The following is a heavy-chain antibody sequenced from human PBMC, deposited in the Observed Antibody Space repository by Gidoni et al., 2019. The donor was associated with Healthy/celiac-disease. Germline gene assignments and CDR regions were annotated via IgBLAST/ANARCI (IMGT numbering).Heavy chain of an antibody. CDR1: GGSFSGYY. Sequence: QVQLQQWGAGLLKPSETLSLTCAVYGGSFSGYYWSGIRQPPGKGLEWIGEINHSGSTNYNPSLKSRVTISVDTSKNQFSLKLSSVTAADTAVYYCARGKADIVVVVAATRWFDPWGQGTLVTVSS. D-gene: IGHD2-15*01. V-gene: IGHV4-34*01. CDR2: INHSGST. CDR3: ARGKADIVVVVAATRWFDP. J-gene: IGHJ5*02.